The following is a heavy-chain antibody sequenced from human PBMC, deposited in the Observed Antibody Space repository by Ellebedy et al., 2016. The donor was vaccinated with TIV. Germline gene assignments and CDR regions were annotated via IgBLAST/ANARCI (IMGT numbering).Heavy chain of an antibody. J-gene: IGHJ6*02. Sequence: GESLKISXGSFGFTLSLYWMSWVRQAPGKGLEWVANIKYDGSEKYYVDSVKGRFTISRDNAKSSLSLQMNSLRVEDTAVYYCARAAHFYSYGMDVWGQGITVTVS. CDR3: ARAAHFYSYGMDV. D-gene: IGHD3-3*02. CDR1: GFTLSLYW. V-gene: IGHV3-7*01. CDR2: IKYDGSEK.